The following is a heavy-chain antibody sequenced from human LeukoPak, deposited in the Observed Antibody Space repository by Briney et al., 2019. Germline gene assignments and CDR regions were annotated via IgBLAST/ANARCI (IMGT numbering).Heavy chain of an antibody. CDR1: GFTFSSYA. D-gene: IGHD2-15*01. V-gene: IGHV3-23*01. CDR3: AXVGXXXGGXCRSANNWFDP. CDR2: ISGSGGST. J-gene: IGHJ5*02. Sequence: PGGSLRLSCAASGFTFSSYAMSWVRQAPGKGLEWVSAISGSGGSTYYADSVKGRFTISRDNSKNTLYLQMNSLRAEDTAVYYCAXVGXXXGGXCRSANNWFDPWGQGTLVTVSS.